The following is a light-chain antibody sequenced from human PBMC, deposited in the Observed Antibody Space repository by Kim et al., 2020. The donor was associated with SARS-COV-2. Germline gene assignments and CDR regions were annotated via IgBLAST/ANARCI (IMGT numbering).Light chain of an antibody. CDR1: SSDVGGYNY. CDR2: EVS. Sequence: QSALTQPPSASGSPGQSVTISCTGTSSDVGGYNYVSWYQLHPGKAPKLMIYEVSKRPSGVPDRFSGSKSGNTASLTVSGLQAEDEAEYYCSSYAGSTPYVVGTGTKVTVL. CDR3: SSYAGSTPYV. J-gene: IGLJ1*01. V-gene: IGLV2-8*01.